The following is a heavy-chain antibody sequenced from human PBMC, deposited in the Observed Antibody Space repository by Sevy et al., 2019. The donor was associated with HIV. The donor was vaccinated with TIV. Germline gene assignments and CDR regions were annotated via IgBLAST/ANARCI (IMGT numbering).Heavy chain of an antibody. CDR1: GYSFTKYW. V-gene: IGHV5-51*01. CDR2: IYPGDSDI. D-gene: IGHD2-2*01. Sequence: GESLKISCKASGYSFTKYWIGWVRQMPGKGLEWMGIIYPGDSDIRYSPSFPGQVTFSVDKSISTAYLQWSSLKASDTAMYYCARQILGDSSTWYFLDAFDIWGQGTMVTGSS. J-gene: IGHJ3*02. CDR3: ARQILGDSSTWYFLDAFDI.